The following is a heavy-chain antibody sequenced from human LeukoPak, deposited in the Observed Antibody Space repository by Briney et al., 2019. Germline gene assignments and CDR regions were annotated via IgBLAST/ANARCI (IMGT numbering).Heavy chain of an antibody. D-gene: IGHD2-2*01. CDR2: ISWNSGSI. CDR3: AKGRDKYQLLSKNWFDP. J-gene: IGHJ5*02. CDR1: GFTFEDYA. V-gene: IGHV3-9*01. Sequence: GRSLRPSCAASGFTFEDYAMHWVRQAPGKGLVWVSGISWNSGSIGYADSVKGRFTISRDNAKNSLYLQMNSLRAEDTALYYCAKGRDKYQLLSKNWFDPWGQGTLVTVSS.